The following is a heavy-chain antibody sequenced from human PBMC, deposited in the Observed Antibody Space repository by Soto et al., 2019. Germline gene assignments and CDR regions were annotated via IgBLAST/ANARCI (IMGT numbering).Heavy chain of an antibody. CDR2: FDPEDGET. CDR3: ATANYYDSSGYYSLHWYFDL. CDR1: GYTLTELS. Sequence: ASVKVSCKVSGYTLTELSMHWVRQAPGKGLEWMGGFDPEDGETIYAQKFQGRVTMTEDTSTDTAYMELSSLRSEDTAVYYCATANYYDSSGYYSLHWYFDLWGRGTLVTVS. J-gene: IGHJ2*01. D-gene: IGHD3-22*01. V-gene: IGHV1-24*01.